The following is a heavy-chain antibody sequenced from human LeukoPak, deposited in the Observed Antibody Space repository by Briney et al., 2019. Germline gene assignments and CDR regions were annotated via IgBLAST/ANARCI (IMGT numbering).Heavy chain of an antibody. V-gene: IGHV3-23*01. Sequence: GGTPRLSCAASGFTFSSYGMSWVRQAPGRGLEWVSTISSGGATYYADSVKGRFTISRDISKNTMYLQMNNLRADDTAVYYCAKAQLGYTFDNWGQGTLVTVSS. CDR2: ISSGGAT. J-gene: IGHJ4*02. CDR1: GFTFSSYG. D-gene: IGHD5-18*01. CDR3: AKAQLGYTFDN.